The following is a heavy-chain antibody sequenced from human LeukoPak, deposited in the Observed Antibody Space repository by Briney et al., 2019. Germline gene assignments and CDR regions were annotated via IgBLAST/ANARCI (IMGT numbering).Heavy chain of an antibody. CDR3: ARDDIAAAGIIDY. CDR2: ISSNGGST. V-gene: IGHV3-64*01. J-gene: IGHJ4*02. CDR1: GFTFSSYA. Sequence: PGGSLRLSCAASGFTFSSYAMHWVCQAPGKGLEYVSAISSNGGSTYYANSVKGRFTISRDNSKNTLYLQMGSLRAEDMAVYYCARDDIAAAGIIDYWGQGTLVTVSS. D-gene: IGHD6-13*01.